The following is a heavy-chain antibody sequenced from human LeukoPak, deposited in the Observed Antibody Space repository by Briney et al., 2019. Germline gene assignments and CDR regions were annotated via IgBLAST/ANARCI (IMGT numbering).Heavy chain of an antibody. CDR3: ARADGYEHFDY. J-gene: IGHJ4*02. D-gene: IGHD5-12*01. V-gene: IGHV1-46*01. CDR2: INPSGGST. CDR1: GYTFTDYY. Sequence: ASVKVSYKASGYTFTDYYINWVRQAPGQGLEWMGIINPSGGSTSYAQKFQGRVTMTRDMSTSTVYMELSSLRSEDTAVYYCARADGYEHFDYWGQGTLVTVSS.